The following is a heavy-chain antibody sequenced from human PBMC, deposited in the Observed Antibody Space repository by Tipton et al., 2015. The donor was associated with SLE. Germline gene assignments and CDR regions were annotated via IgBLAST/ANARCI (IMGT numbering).Heavy chain of an antibody. D-gene: IGHD3-10*01. V-gene: IGHV3-21*03. CDR2: ISSSSSYI. CDR1: GFTFSSYS. Sequence: LRLSCAASGFTFSSYSMNWVRQAPGKGLEWVSSISSSSSYIYYADSVKGRFTISRDNAKNSLYLQMNSLRAEDTAVYYCAREFYGSGSYYNYWGQGTLVTVSS. CDR3: AREFYGSGSYYNY. J-gene: IGHJ4*02.